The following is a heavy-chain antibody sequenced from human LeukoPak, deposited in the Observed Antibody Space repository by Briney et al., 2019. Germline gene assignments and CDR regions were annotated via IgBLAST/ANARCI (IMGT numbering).Heavy chain of an antibody. CDR2: IKQDGSEK. V-gene: IGHV3-7*01. CDR1: GFTFSNYW. J-gene: IGHJ6*02. CDR3: ARENYYRMDV. Sequence: GGSLRLSCAASGFTFSNYWMSWVRQAPGKRLEWVANIKQDGSEKYYVDSVKGRFTISRDNAKSSLFLQMNSLRAEDTAVYYCARENYYRMDVWGQGTTVTVSS.